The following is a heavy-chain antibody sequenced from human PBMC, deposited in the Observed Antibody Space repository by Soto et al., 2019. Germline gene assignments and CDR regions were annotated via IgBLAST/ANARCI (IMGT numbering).Heavy chain of an antibody. D-gene: IGHD6-19*01. J-gene: IGHJ3*02. CDR3: ARTLRAVAGLDTFDI. CDR1: GFTFSSYS. CDR2: ISSGGSYR. Sequence: EVQLVESGGGLVKPGGSLRLSCAASGFTFSSYSMNWVRQAPGKGLEWVSSISSGGSYRFYADSVKGRFTISRDNAKNSLYLQMNSLRAEDTAVYYCARTLRAVAGLDTFDIWGQGTMVTVSS. V-gene: IGHV3-21*01.